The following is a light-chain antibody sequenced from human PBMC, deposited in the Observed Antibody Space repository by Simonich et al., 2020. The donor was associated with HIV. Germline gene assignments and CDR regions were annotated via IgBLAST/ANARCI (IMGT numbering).Light chain of an antibody. CDR2: WAP. Sequence: DIVMTQSPDSLAVSLGERATINCKSSQSVLYSSNNKNYLAWYQQKPGHPPNLLIYWAPTRESGVPDRCSASGSGTDFTLTISSLQAEDVAIYYCQQYYSTPPSFGQGTKVEIK. CDR1: QSVLYSSNNKNY. CDR3: QQYYSTPPS. V-gene: IGKV4-1*01. J-gene: IGKJ1*01.